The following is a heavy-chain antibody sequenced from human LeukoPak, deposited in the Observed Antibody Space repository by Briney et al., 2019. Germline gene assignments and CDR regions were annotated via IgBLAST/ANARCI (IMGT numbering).Heavy chain of an antibody. CDR1: GFSFSKDA. V-gene: IGHV3-23*01. Sequence: GGSLRLSCAASGFSFSKDAMSWVRQAPGKGLEWVSSISAGDARAYYAQSVKGRFTISRDDSKNTLYLQMNSLRGEDTAIYYCAKHRGVSAAGTDHGGQGTLVTVSS. CDR3: AKHRGVSAAGTDH. J-gene: IGHJ4*02. D-gene: IGHD1-14*01. CDR2: ISAGDARA.